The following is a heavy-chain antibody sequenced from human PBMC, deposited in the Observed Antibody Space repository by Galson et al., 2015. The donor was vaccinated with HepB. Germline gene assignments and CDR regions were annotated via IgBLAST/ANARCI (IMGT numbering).Heavy chain of an antibody. CDR1: GFTFSSYG. CDR3: AKDNNYGFPGYYYYMDV. J-gene: IGHJ6*03. Sequence: SLRLSCAASGFTFSSYGMHWVRQAPGKGLEWVAVISYDGSQKYYADSVKGRFTISRDNSKNTLYLQMNSLRAEDTAVYYCAKDNNYGFPGYYYYMDVWGKGTTVTVSS. V-gene: IGHV3-30*18. CDR2: ISYDGSQK. D-gene: IGHD5-18*01.